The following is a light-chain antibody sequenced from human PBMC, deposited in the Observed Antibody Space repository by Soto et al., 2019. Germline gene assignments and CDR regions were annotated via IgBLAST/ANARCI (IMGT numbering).Light chain of an antibody. CDR1: QSISSW. V-gene: IGKV1-5*01. J-gene: IGKJ1*01. CDR3: QQYNTYPWT. Sequence: DIQMTQTPATLSASVGDRVTITCRASQSISSWLAWYQQKPGKVPKLLIDDASSLESGAPSRFSGSGSGTEFALQIRSLQPDDFAPYYSQQYNTYPWTFGQGTKVEIK. CDR2: DAS.